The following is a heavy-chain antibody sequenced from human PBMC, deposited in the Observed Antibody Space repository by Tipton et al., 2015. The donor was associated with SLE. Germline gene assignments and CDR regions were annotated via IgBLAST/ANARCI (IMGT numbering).Heavy chain of an antibody. D-gene: IGHD6-13*01. CDR3: ARDPYSSSWTPNWFDP. J-gene: IGHJ5*02. Sequence: TLSLTCAVSGYSISSGYYWGWIRQPPGKGLEWIGSIYHSGSTYYNPSLKSRVTISVDTSKNQFSLKLSSVTAADTAVYYCARDPYSSSWTPNWFDPWGQGTLVTVSS. CDR1: GYSISSGYY. CDR2: IYHSGST. V-gene: IGHV4-38-2*02.